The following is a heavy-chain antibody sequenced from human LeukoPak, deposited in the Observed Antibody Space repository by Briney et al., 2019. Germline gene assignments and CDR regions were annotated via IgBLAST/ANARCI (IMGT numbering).Heavy chain of an antibody. V-gene: IGHV3-30*02. CDR2: IRYDGGNK. Sequence: GGSLRLPCAASGFTFSSYGMHWVRQAPGKGMEWVAFIRYDGGNKFYADSVKGRFTISRDNSKNTLYLQMNSLRAEDTAVYYCAKHTGDVVVVPAAISIDYWGQGTLVTVSS. D-gene: IGHD2-2*02. J-gene: IGHJ4*02. CDR1: GFTFSSYG. CDR3: AKHTGDVVVVPAAISIDY.